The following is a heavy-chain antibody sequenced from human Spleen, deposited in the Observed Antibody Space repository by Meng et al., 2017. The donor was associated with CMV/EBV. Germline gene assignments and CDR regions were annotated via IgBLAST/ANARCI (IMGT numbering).Heavy chain of an antibody. CDR1: GYTFTNYG. CDR2: ISAYNGNT. D-gene: IGHD3-22*01. CDR3: ARDKNYYDSSPYYIGDY. V-gene: IGHV1-18*01. J-gene: IGHJ4*02. Sequence: ASVKVSCKASGYTFTNYGISWVRQAPGQGLEWMGWISAYNGNTNYAQKLQGRVTMTTDTSTSTAYMELRILRSDDTAVYYCARDKNYYDSSPYYIGDYWGQGTLVTVSS.